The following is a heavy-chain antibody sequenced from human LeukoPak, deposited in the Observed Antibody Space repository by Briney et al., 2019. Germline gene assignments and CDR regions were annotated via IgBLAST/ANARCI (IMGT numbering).Heavy chain of an antibody. CDR1: GFTVRSNY. V-gene: IGHV3-23*01. CDR3: AKEDYDSSGYTPLGY. J-gene: IGHJ4*02. Sequence: PGGSLRLSCAASGFTVRSNYMSWVRQAPGKGLEWVSAISGSGGSIYYADSVKGRFTISRDNSKNTLYLQMNSLRAEDTAVYYCAKEDYDSSGYTPLGYWGQGTLVTVSS. D-gene: IGHD3-22*01. CDR2: ISGSGGSI.